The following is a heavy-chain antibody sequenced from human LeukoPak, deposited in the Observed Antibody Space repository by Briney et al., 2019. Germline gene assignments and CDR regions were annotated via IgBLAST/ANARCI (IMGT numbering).Heavy chain of an antibody. V-gene: IGHV3-23*01. D-gene: IGHD3-22*01. CDR1: GFTFSPYS. J-gene: IGHJ5*02. Sequence: PGGSLRLSCAAASGFTFSPYSMTWVRQGPGKGLEWVSTISGNGANTYYGGSVKGRFTISRDNSKNTLYLQMNSLRVDDTAVYYCAKGGVVNWFDPWGQGTLVTVSS. CDR2: ISGNGANT. CDR3: AKGGVVNWFDP.